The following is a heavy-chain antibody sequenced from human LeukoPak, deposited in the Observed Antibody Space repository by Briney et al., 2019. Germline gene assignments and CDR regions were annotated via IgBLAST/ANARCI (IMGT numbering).Heavy chain of an antibody. CDR2: VYYSGAT. D-gene: IGHD2/OR15-2a*01. CDR1: GDSISGYY. Sequence: PSETLSLTCTVSGDSISGYYWSWIRQPPGKGLEYIGYVYYSGATNSNPSLKSRVTTSLDTSKNQFSLKLNSVTAADTAVYYCAKYGNYLVDWGQGTLVTVSS. CDR3: AKYGNYLVD. J-gene: IGHJ4*02. V-gene: IGHV4-59*01.